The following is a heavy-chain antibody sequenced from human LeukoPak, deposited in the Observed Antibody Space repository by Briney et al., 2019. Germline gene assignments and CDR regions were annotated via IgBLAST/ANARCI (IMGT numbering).Heavy chain of an antibody. J-gene: IGHJ5*02. CDR3: ARGGYSSGMGWFDP. CDR1: GYTFTSYD. V-gene: IGHV1-8*01. Sequence: ASVKVSCKASGYTFTSYDINWVRQATGQGLEWMGWVNPNSGNTGYAQKFQGRVTMTRNTSISTAYMELSSLRSEDTAVYYCARGGYSSGMGWFDPWGQGTLVTVSS. D-gene: IGHD6-19*01. CDR2: VNPNSGNT.